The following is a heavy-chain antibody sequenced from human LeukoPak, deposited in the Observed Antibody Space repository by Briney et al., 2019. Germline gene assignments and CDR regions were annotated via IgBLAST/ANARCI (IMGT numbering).Heavy chain of an antibody. J-gene: IGHJ4*02. D-gene: IGHD1-26*01. CDR1: GVSISSGDYY. Sequence: SQTLSLTCTVSGVSISSGDYYWSWIRQPPGKGLEWIGYIYYSGSTYYNPSLKSRVTISVDTSKTPFSLKLTSVTAADTAVYYCASSIVGATNYWGQGTLVTVSS. CDR3: ASSIVGATNY. V-gene: IGHV4-30-4*01. CDR2: IYYSGST.